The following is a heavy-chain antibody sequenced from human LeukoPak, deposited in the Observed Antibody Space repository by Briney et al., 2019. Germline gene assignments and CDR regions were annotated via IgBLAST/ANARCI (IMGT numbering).Heavy chain of an antibody. CDR1: GGSISSSSYY. J-gene: IGHJ4*02. Sequence: SETLSLTCTVSGGSISSSSYYWAWIRRPPGKGLEWIGSTYYSGITYYNPSLKSRVAISVDTSKNQFSLKLRFVTAADTAVYYCASPGVGASSSDFDYWGQGTLVTVSS. D-gene: IGHD1-26*01. CDR3: ASPGVGASSSDFDY. V-gene: IGHV4-39*01. CDR2: TYYSGIT.